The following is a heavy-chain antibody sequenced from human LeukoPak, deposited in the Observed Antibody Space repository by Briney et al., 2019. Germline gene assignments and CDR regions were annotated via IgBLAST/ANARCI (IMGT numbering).Heavy chain of an antibody. D-gene: IGHD3-10*01. CDR2: ISAYNGNT. CDR3: ATVPYYYGSGNFDY. CDR1: GYTFTSYG. V-gene: IGHV1-18*01. J-gene: IGHJ4*02. Sequence: ASVKVSCKASGYTFTSYGISWVRQAPGQGLEWMGWISAYNGNTNYAQKLQGRVTMTTDTSTSTAYMELRSLRSEDTAVYYCATVPYYYGSGNFDYWGQGTLVTVSS.